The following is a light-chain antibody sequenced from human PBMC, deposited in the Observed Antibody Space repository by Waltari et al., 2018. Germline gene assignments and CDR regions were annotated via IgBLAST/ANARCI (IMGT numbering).Light chain of an antibody. CDR3: ATWDDSLNAAV. CDR2: SNN. Sequence: QSVLTQPPSASGTPGLRVPIPCSGSSSNIGRNPVTWYQQLPGSAPKLLIYSNNQRPSGVPDRFSGSKSGTSATLAISGLQSEDEAKYYCATWDDSLNAAVFGGGTQLSVL. V-gene: IGLV1-44*01. CDR1: SSNIGRNP. J-gene: IGLJ7*01.